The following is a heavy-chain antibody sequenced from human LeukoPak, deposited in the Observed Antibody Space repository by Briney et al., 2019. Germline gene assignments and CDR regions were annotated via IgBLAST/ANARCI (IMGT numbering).Heavy chain of an antibody. CDR3: RYSSSAQYFDY. Sequence: GASVKVSCKASGGTFSSYAISWVRQAPGQGGEWMGGIIPIFGTANYAQKFQGRLTITADESTSTAYMELSSLRSEDTAVYYCRYSSSAQYFDYWGQGTLVTVSS. D-gene: IGHD6-6*01. CDR1: GGTFSSYA. CDR2: IIPIFGTA. V-gene: IGHV1-69*01. J-gene: IGHJ4*02.